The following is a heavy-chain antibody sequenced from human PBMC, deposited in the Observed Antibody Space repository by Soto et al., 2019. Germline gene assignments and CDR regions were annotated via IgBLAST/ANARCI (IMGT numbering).Heavy chain of an antibody. D-gene: IGHD5-12*01. Sequence: GGSLRLSCATSGLSLSDWAMNWVRQAPGKGLEWVSYISSSSSVIDYADSVKGRFTISRDNSKNTLCLQMNSLRAEDTAVYYCARTLTSGYDYYYYYGMDVWGQGTTVTVSS. CDR1: GLSLSDWA. CDR3: ARTLTSGYDYYYYYGMDV. V-gene: IGHV3-48*01. CDR2: ISSSSSVI. J-gene: IGHJ6*02.